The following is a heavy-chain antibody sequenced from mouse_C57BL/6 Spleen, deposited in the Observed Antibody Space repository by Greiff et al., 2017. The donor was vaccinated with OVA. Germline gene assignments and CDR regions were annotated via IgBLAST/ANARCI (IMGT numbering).Heavy chain of an antibody. CDR1: GYAFTNYL. CDR3: ATRNRRFYAMDY. J-gene: IGHJ4*01. V-gene: IGHV1-54*01. CDR2: INPGSGGT. D-gene: IGHD2-14*01. Sequence: VQLQQSGAELVRPGTSVKVSCKASGYAFTNYLIEWVKQRPGQGLEWIGVINPGSGGTNYNEKFKGKATLTADKSSSTAYMQLSSLTSEDSAVYFCATRNRRFYAMDYWGQGTSVTVSS.